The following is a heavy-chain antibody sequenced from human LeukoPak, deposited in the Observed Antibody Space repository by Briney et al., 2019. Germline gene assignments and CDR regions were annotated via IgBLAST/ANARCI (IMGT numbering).Heavy chain of an antibody. CDR3: ARARYYDFWSGYQTPDY. Sequence: VASVKVSCKASGGTFSSYAISWVRQAPGQGLEWMGGIIPIFGTANYAQKFQGRGTITADESTSTAYMELSSLRSEDTAVYYCARARYYDFWSGYQTPDYWGQGTLVTVSS. CDR2: IIPIFGTA. CDR1: GGTFSSYA. D-gene: IGHD3-3*01. J-gene: IGHJ4*02. V-gene: IGHV1-69*13.